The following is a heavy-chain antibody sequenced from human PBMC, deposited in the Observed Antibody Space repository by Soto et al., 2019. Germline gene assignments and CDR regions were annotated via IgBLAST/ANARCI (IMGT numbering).Heavy chain of an antibody. CDR1: GGSISSGGYY. CDR2: IYYSGST. Sequence: QVQLQESGPGLVKPSQTLSLTCTVSGGSISSGGYYWSWIRHHPGKGLEWIGYIYYSGSTYYNPSLKRRVTISVDTSKNQFSLKLSSVTAADTAVYYCAREDHSSPNARAFDLWGQGTMVTVSS. J-gene: IGHJ3*01. D-gene: IGHD6-13*01. V-gene: IGHV4-31*03. CDR3: AREDHSSPNARAFDL.